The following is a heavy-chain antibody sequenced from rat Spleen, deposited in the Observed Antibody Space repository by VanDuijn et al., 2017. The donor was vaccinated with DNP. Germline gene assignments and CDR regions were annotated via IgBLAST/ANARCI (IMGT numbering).Heavy chain of an antibody. Sequence: EVQLVASGGGFVQPGRSLKLSCAASGFTFSDYYMAWVRQTPTKGLEWVAYIRYDGGITHYGDSVKGRFTISRDNAKSTLYLQMNSLRSEDMATYYCARHVLPLRVWDYWGQGVMVTVSS. J-gene: IGHJ2*01. CDR3: ARHVLPLRVWDY. D-gene: IGHD1-4*01. CDR2: IRYDGGIT. V-gene: IGHV5-22*01. CDR1: GFTFSDYY.